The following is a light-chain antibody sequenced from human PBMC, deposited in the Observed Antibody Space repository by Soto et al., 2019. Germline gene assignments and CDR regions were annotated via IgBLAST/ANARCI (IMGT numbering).Light chain of an antibody. J-gene: IGKJ1*01. Sequence: IVLTQSPGTLSLSPGERATLSCRASQSVDRRSLAWYQQKPGQAPRLLISTISNRATGIPDRFSGSGSGADFTLTISRLEPEDLAVYYCQQYHNSRTFGQGTKVEIK. CDR3: QQYHNSRT. CDR2: TIS. CDR1: QSVDRRS. V-gene: IGKV3-20*01.